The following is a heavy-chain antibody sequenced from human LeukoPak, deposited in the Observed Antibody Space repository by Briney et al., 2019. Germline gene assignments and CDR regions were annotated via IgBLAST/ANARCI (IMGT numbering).Heavy chain of an antibody. Sequence: GRSLRLSCAASGFTFSSYGIHWVRQAPGTGLEWVAVISYDGSNKYYADSVKGRFTISRDNSKNTLYLQMNSLRAEDTAVYYCAKDRRQWLKLFDYWGQGTLVTVSS. CDR1: GFTFSSYG. CDR2: ISYDGSNK. V-gene: IGHV3-30*18. D-gene: IGHD6-19*01. CDR3: AKDRRQWLKLFDY. J-gene: IGHJ4*02.